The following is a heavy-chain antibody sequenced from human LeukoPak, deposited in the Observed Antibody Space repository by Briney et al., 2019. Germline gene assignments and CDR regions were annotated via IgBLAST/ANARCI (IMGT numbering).Heavy chain of an antibody. Sequence: GGSLRLSCAASGFTFSSYAMHWVRKAPGKGLEWVVVISYDGSNKYYADSVKGRFTISRDNSKNTLYLQMNSLRAEDTAVYYCAREYYGSGSYTRSLDYWGQGTLVTVSS. V-gene: IGHV3-30*04. CDR2: ISYDGSNK. J-gene: IGHJ4*02. CDR3: AREYYGSGSYTRSLDY. D-gene: IGHD3-10*01. CDR1: GFTFSSYA.